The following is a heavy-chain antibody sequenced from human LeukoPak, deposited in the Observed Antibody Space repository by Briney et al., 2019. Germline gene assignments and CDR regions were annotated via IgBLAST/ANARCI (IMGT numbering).Heavy chain of an antibody. CDR3: AKAFRIVGIGNPDDAFDI. V-gene: IGHV3-30*02. J-gene: IGHJ3*02. Sequence: RGGSLRLSCAASGFTFSSYGMHWVRQAPGKGLEWVAFIRYDGSNKYYADSVKGRFTISRDNSRNTLYLEVNSLRAEDTAIYYCAKAFRIVGIGNPDDAFDIWGQGTVVTVSS. CDR2: IRYDGSNK. D-gene: IGHD1-26*01. CDR1: GFTFSSYG.